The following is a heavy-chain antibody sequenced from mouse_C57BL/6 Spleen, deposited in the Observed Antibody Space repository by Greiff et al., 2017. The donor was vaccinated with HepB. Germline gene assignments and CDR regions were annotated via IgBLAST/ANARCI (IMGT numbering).Heavy chain of an antibody. CDR1: GFNIKDDY. V-gene: IGHV14-4*01. CDR2: IDPENGDT. Sequence: EVQLQQSGAELVRPGASVKLSCTASGFNIKDDYMHWVKQRPEQGLEWIGWIDPENGDTEYASKFQGKATITADTSSNTAYLQLSSLTSEDTAVYYVTKPGYFDVWGTGTTVTVSS. CDR3: TKPGYFDV. J-gene: IGHJ1*03.